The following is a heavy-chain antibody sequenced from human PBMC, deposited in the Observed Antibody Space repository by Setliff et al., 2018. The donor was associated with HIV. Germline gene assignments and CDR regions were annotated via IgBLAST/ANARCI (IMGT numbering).Heavy chain of an antibody. V-gene: IGHV1-18*01. CDR2: FAPHKGTIII. CDR1: GANFNDFG. Sequence: ASVKVSCKTSGANFNDFGISWIRQAPGQGLEWIGWFAPHKGTIIINYAQKFQGRVTMTRDASENTAYMELRSLTSDDTAVYYCARDRSNSDYWGQGTLVTVSS. D-gene: IGHD6-13*01. J-gene: IGHJ4*02. CDR3: ARDRSNSDY.